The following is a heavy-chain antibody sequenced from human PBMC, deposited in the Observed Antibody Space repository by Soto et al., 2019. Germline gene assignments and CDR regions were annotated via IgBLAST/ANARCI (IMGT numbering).Heavy chain of an antibody. J-gene: IGHJ5*02. D-gene: IGHD3-22*01. V-gene: IGHV2-5*01. CDR2: IYWNDDK. CDR1: GFSLSTSGVG. Sequence: SGPTLVNPTQTLTLTCTFSGFSLSTSGVGVGWIRQPPGKALEWLALIYWNDDKRYSPSLKSRLTITKDTSKNQVVLTMTNMDPVDTATYYCAHRVTYYYDSSGYYRFDPWGQGTLVTVSS. CDR3: AHRVTYYYDSSGYYRFDP.